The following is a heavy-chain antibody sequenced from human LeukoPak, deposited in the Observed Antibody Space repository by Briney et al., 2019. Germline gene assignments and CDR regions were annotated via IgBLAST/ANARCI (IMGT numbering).Heavy chain of an antibody. CDR3: ARGGQSTSCFDC. D-gene: IGHD2-2*01. Sequence: GGSLRLSCAASGFTFSTYSMHWVRQAPGKGLECVSAITSKGGSTYYADSVKGRFTISRDNSKNTVYLQMGSLRGEDMAMYYCARGGQSTSCFDCWGQGTLVTVSS. CDR2: ITSKGGST. V-gene: IGHV3-64*02. J-gene: IGHJ4*02. CDR1: GFTFSTYS.